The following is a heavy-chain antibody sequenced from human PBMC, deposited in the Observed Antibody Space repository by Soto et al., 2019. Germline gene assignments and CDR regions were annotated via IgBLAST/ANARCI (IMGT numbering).Heavy chain of an antibody. CDR1: GFTFSDHY. D-gene: IGHD1-26*01. J-gene: IGHJ6*01. CDR2: SRNRVNSHTT. CDR3: TRGLLGGAPSYTFHGMDV. Sequence: EVQLVESGGGLVQPGGSLRLSCAAYGFTFSDHYMDWVRQAPGKGLEWVARSRNRVNSHTTEYAASVKGRFTISRDESKSSLYLQMNSLKIEDTAVYYCTRGLLGGAPSYTFHGMDVWGQGTTVTVSS. V-gene: IGHV3-72*01.